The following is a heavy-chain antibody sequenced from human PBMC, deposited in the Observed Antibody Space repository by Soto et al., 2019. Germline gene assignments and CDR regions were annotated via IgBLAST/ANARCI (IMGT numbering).Heavy chain of an antibody. Sequence: GGSLRLSCAASGFTFSSYAMHWVRQAPGKGLEWVAVISYDGSNKYYTDSVKGRLTISRDNSKNTLYLQMNSLRAEDTAVYYCARERGYSHNHLYYYGMDVWGQGTTVTVSS. CDR1: GFTFSSYA. D-gene: IGHD5-18*01. CDR2: ISYDGSNK. CDR3: ARERGYSHNHLYYYGMDV. J-gene: IGHJ6*02. V-gene: IGHV3-30-3*01.